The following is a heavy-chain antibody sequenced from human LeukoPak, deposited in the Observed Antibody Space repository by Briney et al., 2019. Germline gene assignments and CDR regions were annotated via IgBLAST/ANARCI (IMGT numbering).Heavy chain of an antibody. CDR1: GGSFSGYY. Sequence: SETLSLTCAVYGGSFSGYYWSWIRQPPGKGLEWIGEINHSGSTNYNPSLKSRVTISVDTSKNQFSLKLGSVTAADTAVYYCARLLKNWSGYYVGYYYYYMDVRGKGTTVTVSS. J-gene: IGHJ6*03. CDR3: ARLLKNWSGYYVGYYYYYMDV. V-gene: IGHV4-34*01. D-gene: IGHD3-3*01. CDR2: INHSGST.